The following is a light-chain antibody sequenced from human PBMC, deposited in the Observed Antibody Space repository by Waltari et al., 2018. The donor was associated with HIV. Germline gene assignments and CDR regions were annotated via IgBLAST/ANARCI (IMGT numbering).Light chain of an antibody. CDR2: EDF. CDR1: ALPKKH. J-gene: IGLJ3*02. V-gene: IGLV3-10*01. Sequence: SYELTQPPSVSVSPGQTARIPCSGDALPKKHAYWYQQKSGQAPVLVIYEDFKRPSGIPERFSGSSSGTMATLTISGAQVEDEADYYCYSTESSGNHRVFGGGTKLTVL. CDR3: YSTESSGNHRV.